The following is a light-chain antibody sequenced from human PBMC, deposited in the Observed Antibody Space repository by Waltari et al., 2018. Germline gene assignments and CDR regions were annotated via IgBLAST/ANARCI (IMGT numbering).Light chain of an antibody. Sequence: DVLMTQSPLSLPVIFGQPSSISCRSSQSLVHGDGNTYLSWFQQRPGQSPRSLIYKVSNRDSGVPDRVSGSGSGTDFTLKISRVEAEDIAIYYCMQGVHWPRSFGQGTKVEIE. CDR1: QSLVHGDGNTY. J-gene: IGKJ1*01. V-gene: IGKV2-30*02. CDR3: MQGVHWPRS. CDR2: KVS.